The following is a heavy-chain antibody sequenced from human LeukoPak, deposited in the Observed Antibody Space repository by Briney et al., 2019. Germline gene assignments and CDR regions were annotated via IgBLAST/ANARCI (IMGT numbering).Heavy chain of an antibody. CDR1: GFTVSSNY. V-gene: IGHV3-53*01. D-gene: IGHD3-22*01. J-gene: IGHJ4*02. CDR2: IYSGGST. CDR3: AKEFFYDSSAYYYNQ. Sequence: GGSLRLSCAASGFTVSSNYMSWVRQAPGKGLGWVSVIYSGGSTYYADSVKGRITISRHNSKNTLFLQMSSLRADDSVVYYCAKEFFYDSSAYYYNQWGQGTLVTVSS.